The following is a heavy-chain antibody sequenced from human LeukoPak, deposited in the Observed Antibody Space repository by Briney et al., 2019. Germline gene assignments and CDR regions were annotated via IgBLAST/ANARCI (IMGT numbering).Heavy chain of an antibody. V-gene: IGHV4-34*01. D-gene: IGHD6-13*01. Sequence: SETLSLTCAVYGGSFSGYYWSWIRQPPGKGLEWIGEINHSGSTNYNPSLKSRVTISVDTSKNQFSLKLSSVTAADTAVYYCARRRHSSSWSILNAFDIWGQGTMVTVSS. J-gene: IGHJ3*02. CDR2: INHSGST. CDR1: GGSFSGYY. CDR3: ARRRHSSSWSILNAFDI.